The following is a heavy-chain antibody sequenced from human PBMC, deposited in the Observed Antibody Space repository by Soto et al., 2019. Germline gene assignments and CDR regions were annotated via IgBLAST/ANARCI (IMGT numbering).Heavy chain of an antibody. CDR2: ISAYNGNT. Sequence: GASVKVSCKASGYTFTSYGISWVRQAPGQGLEWMGWISAYNGNTNYAQKLQGRVTMTTDTSTSTAYMELRSLRSDDTAVYYCARDKGAGLMVYAIGGAWFDPWGEGTLVTVS. D-gene: IGHD2-8*01. V-gene: IGHV1-18*01. CDR3: ARDKGAGLMVYAIGGAWFDP. CDR1: GYTFTSYG. J-gene: IGHJ5*02.